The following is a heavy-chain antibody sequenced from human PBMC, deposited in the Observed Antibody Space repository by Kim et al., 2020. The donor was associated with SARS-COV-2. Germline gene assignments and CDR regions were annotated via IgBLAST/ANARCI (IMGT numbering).Heavy chain of an antibody. Sequence: ASVKVSCKASGYTFTSYYMHWVRQAPGQGLEWMGIINPSGGSTSYAQKFQGRVTMTRDTSTSTVYMELSSLRSEDTAVYYCARDWRLGGYNYYWFDPWGQGTLVTVSS. CDR3: ARDWRLGGYNYYWFDP. V-gene: IGHV1-46*01. J-gene: IGHJ5*02. CDR1: GYTFTSYY. D-gene: IGHD5-12*01. CDR2: INPSGGST.